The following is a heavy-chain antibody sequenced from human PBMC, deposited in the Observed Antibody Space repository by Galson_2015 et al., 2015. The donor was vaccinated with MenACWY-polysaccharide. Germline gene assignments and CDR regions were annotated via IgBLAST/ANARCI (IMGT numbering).Heavy chain of an antibody. D-gene: IGHD3-10*02. V-gene: IGHV3-33*01. CDR1: GSRFSNSG. Sequence: SLRLSCAASGSRFSNSGMHWVRQAPGKGLEWVAVIQYDAVYKQYLDSVKGRFSVSRDNSKSKLYLEMNNLRAEDTALYYCAREGSRIVFHAFDTWGQGTMVIVSS. J-gene: IGHJ3*02. CDR2: IQYDAVYK. CDR3: AREGSRIVFHAFDT.